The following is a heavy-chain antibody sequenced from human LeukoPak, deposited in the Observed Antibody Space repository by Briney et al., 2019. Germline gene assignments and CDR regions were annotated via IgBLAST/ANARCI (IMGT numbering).Heavy chain of an antibody. D-gene: IGHD2-2*02. CDR1: GYTFTSYG. CDR2: ISAYNGNT. J-gene: IGHJ4*02. Sequence: GASVKVSCKASGYTFTSYGISWVRQAPGQGLEWMGWISAYNGNTNYAQKLQGRVTMTTDTSTSTAYMELRSLRSDDTAVYYCARDVVVPAAIPSLFDYWGQGTLVTVSS. CDR3: ARDVVVPAAIPSLFDY. V-gene: IGHV1-18*01.